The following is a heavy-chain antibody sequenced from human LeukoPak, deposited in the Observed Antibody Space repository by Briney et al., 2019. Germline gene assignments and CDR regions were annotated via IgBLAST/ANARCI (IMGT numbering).Heavy chain of an antibody. CDR2: ISYDGSNK. D-gene: IGHD2-21*02. Sequence: PGRSLRLSCAASGFTFSSYAMHWVRQAPGKGLEWVAVISYDGSNKYYADSVRGRFTISRDNSKNTLYLQMNSLRAEDTAVYYCARVYCGGDCYPGGAFDIWGQGTMVTVSS. CDR1: GFTFSSYA. J-gene: IGHJ3*02. CDR3: ARVYCGGDCYPGGAFDI. V-gene: IGHV3-30*04.